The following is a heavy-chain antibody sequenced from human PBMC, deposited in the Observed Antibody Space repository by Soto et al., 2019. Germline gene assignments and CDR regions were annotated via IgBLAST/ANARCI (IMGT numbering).Heavy chain of an antibody. J-gene: IGHJ4*02. CDR3: TIVRVADSALDH. Sequence: GGSLRLSGVGSGFIFSNKGLNWVRQTPGKGLEWVAFMSYDGSDTFYADSVKGRFTISRDNSKNTLFPHMSNLRAEDTAMYYCTIVRVADSALDHWGQGTLVTVSS. V-gene: IGHV3-30*02. CDR1: GFIFSNKG. CDR2: MSYDGSDT. D-gene: IGHD3-10*02.